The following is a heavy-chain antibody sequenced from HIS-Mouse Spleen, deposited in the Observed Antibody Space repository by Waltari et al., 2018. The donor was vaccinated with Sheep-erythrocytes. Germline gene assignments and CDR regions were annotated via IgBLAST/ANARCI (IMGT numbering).Heavy chain of an antibody. CDR1: GGSFSGYY. J-gene: IGHJ3*02. D-gene: IGHD6-19*01. V-gene: IGHV4-34*01. CDR2: INHSGSN. CDR3: ALSVDLAGAFAI. Sequence: QVQLQQWGAGLLKPSETLSLTCAVYGGSFSGYYWRWIRQPPGKGLDWIREINHSGSNNYNPSLKSRVTISVDTSKNQFSLKLSSVTAADTAVYYCALSVDLAGAFAIWGQGTMVTVSS.